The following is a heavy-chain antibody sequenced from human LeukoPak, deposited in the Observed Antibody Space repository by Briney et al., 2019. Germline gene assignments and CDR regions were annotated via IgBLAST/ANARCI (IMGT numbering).Heavy chain of an antibody. V-gene: IGHV3-66*01. J-gene: IGHJ4*02. Sequence: GGSLRLSCAASGFTFFNYWMSWVRQAPGKGLEWVSVIYSGGSTYYADSVKGRFTISRDNSKNTLYLQMNSLRAEDTAVYYCAKGTGWPQFYFDYWGQGTLVTVSS. CDR2: IYSGGST. D-gene: IGHD2-8*02. CDR3: AKGTGWPQFYFDY. CDR1: GFTFFNYW.